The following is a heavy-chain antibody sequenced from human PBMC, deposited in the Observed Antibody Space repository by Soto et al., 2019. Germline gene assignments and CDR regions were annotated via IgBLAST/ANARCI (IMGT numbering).Heavy chain of an antibody. CDR1: GYTFSDYY. Sequence: ASVKVSCKASGYTFSDYYMHWVRQAPGQGLEWMGWINPKSGDTSYAQKFQGWVTMTRDTSISTGYMELSRLRSDDTAVYYCARVKDADYRNWFDPWGQGTLVTVSS. D-gene: IGHD4-17*01. CDR3: ARVKDADYRNWFDP. J-gene: IGHJ5*02. CDR2: INPKSGDT. V-gene: IGHV1-2*04.